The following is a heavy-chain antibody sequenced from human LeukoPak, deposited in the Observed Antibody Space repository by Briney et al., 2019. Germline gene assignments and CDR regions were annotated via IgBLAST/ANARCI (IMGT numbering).Heavy chain of an antibody. D-gene: IGHD4-23*01. CDR3: ARFYGGNSRY. Sequence: PGGSLRLSCAVSGFPFSSYEMNWVRQAPGKGLEWVSLISSSGGTIYYADSVKGRFTISRDNAKNSLYLQMNSLRAEDTAVYYCARFYGGNSRYWGQGTLVTVSS. J-gene: IGHJ4*02. V-gene: IGHV3-48*03. CDR1: GFPFSSYE. CDR2: ISSSGGTI.